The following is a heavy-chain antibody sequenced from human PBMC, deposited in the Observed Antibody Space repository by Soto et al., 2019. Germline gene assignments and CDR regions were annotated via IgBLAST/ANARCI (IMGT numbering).Heavy chain of an antibody. V-gene: IGHV1-18*01. J-gene: IGHJ4*02. CDR2: VSGYNGDT. CDR3: GRAKSGEFDAY. Sequence: QIQVVQSGDEVKQPGASVTVSCKASGYTFTSYGINWVRKAPGHGLEWVGWVSGYNGDTYYAQKFQDRVTMTKDGGTTTAYLELRSLRSDDSAVYYCGRAKSGEFDAYWGQGTRVSV. D-gene: IGHD4-17*01. CDR1: GYTFTSYG.